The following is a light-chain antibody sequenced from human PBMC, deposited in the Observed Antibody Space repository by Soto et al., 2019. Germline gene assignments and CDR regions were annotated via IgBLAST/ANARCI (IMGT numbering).Light chain of an antibody. V-gene: IGKV1-39*01. CDR1: QSISNY. CDR2: AAS. J-gene: IGKJ1*01. Sequence: DIQMTQSPSSLSASVGDRVTITCRASQSISNYLNWYQQKTGKAPKILISAASSLRSGVPSRFSGSGSGTDFTLTISSLQPEDFATYYCQQSHGTFGQGTKVEIK. CDR3: QQSHGT.